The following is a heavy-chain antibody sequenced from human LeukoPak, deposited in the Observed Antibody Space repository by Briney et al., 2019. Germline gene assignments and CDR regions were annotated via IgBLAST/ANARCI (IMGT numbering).Heavy chain of an antibody. J-gene: IGHJ4*02. Sequence: GGSLRLSCAASGFTFSGYNMNWVRQAPGKGLEWVSYISSSSGTIYYADSVKGRFTISRDNAKNSLYLQMNSLRAEDTAVYYCAREVHSSGYFFFDYWGQGTLVTVSS. D-gene: IGHD3-22*01. CDR3: AREVHSSGYFFFDY. CDR2: ISSSSGTI. CDR1: GFTFSGYN. V-gene: IGHV3-48*01.